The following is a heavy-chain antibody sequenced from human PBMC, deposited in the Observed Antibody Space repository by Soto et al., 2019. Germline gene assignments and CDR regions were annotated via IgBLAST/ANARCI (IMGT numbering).Heavy chain of an antibody. Sequence: ASVKVSCKASGYTFTSYYMHWVRQSPGQGLEWMGIINPSGGSTSYAQTFQGRVTMTRDTSTSTVYMELSSLRSEDTAVFYCARAVVYYDILTGPGDAFDIWGQGTMVTVSS. V-gene: IGHV1-46*03. J-gene: IGHJ3*02. CDR2: INPSGGST. D-gene: IGHD3-9*01. CDR3: ARAVVYYDILTGPGDAFDI. CDR1: GYTFTSYY.